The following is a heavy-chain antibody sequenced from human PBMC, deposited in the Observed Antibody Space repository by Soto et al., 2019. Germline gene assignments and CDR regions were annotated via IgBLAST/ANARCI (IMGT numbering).Heavy chain of an antibody. J-gene: IGHJ6*02. CDR2: IDPSDSYT. CDR1: GYSFTSYW. D-gene: IGHD3-22*01. Sequence: PGESLKISCKGSGYSFTSYWISWVRQMPGKGLEWMGRIDPSDSYTNYSPSFQGHVTISADKSISTAYLQWSSLKASDTAMYYCASTTYYYDSSAYYYYGMDVWGQGTTVTVSS. CDR3: ASTTYYYDSSAYYYYGMDV. V-gene: IGHV5-10-1*01.